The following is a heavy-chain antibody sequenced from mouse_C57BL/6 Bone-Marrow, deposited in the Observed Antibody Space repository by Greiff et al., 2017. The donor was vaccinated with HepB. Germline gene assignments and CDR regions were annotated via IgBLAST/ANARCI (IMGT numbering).Heavy chain of an antibody. D-gene: IGHD1-1*01. CDR1: GFTFSSYG. Sequence: EVNLVESGGDLVKPGGSLKLSCAASGFTFSSYGMSWVRQTPDKRLEWVATISSGGSYTYYPDSVKGRFTISRDNAKNTLYLQMSSLKSEDTAMYYCARRDYYGSSYWYFDVWGTGTTVTVSS. J-gene: IGHJ1*03. CDR3: ARRDYYGSSYWYFDV. CDR2: ISSGGSYT. V-gene: IGHV5-6*02.